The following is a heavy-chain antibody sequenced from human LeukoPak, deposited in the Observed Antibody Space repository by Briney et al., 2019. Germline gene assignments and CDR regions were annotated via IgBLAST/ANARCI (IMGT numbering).Heavy chain of an antibody. V-gene: IGHV4-30-4*08. D-gene: IGHD6-13*01. CDR2: IYYSGTT. CDR1: GGSISSDDYC. Sequence: SGTLSLTCTVSGGSISSDDYCWSWIRQPPGKGLEWIGHIYYSGTTYYNPSLESRVSISVYTSKNQFSLTLSSVTAADTAVYYCARDSAASQSYNWFDPWGQGTLVTVSS. J-gene: IGHJ5*02. CDR3: ARDSAASQSYNWFDP.